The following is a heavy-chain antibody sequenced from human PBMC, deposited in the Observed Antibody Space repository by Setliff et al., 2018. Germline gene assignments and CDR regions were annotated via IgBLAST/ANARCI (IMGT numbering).Heavy chain of an antibody. D-gene: IGHD6-13*01. CDR3: AREVGSRLDY. CDR1: GGTFSSYA. V-gene: IGHV1-18*01. CDR2: ISAYNGYT. J-gene: IGHJ4*02. Sequence: ASVKVSCKASGGTFSSYATSWVRQAPGQGLEWMGWISAYNGYTNYAQKPQGRVTMTTDTSTSTAYMELRSLRSDDTAVYYCAREVGSRLDYWGQGTLVTVSS.